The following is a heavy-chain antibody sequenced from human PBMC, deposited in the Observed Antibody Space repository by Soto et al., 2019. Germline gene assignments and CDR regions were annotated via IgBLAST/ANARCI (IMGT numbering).Heavy chain of an antibody. CDR2: ISWNSGSI. V-gene: IGHV3-9*01. CDR1: GFTFDDYA. Sequence: GGSLRLSCAASGFTFDDYAMHWVRQAPGKGLEWVSGISWNSGSIGYADSVKGRFTISRDNAKNSLYLQMNSLRAEDTALYYCAKGEGSSGYYSLSDYWGQGTLVTVSS. J-gene: IGHJ4*02. CDR3: AKGEGSSGYYSLSDY. D-gene: IGHD3-22*01.